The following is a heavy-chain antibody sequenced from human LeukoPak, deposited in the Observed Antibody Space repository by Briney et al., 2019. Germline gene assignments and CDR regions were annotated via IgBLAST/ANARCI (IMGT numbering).Heavy chain of an antibody. D-gene: IGHD3-3*01. Sequence: GASVKVSCKASGYTFTGYYMHWVRQAPGQGLEWMGWINPNSSGTNYAQKFQGRVTMTRDTSISTAYMELSRLRSDDTAVYYCARDGKPYYDFWSGYYYYFDYWGQGTLVTVSS. CDR2: INPNSSGT. J-gene: IGHJ4*02. V-gene: IGHV1-2*02. CDR1: GYTFTGYY. CDR3: ARDGKPYYDFWSGYYYYFDY.